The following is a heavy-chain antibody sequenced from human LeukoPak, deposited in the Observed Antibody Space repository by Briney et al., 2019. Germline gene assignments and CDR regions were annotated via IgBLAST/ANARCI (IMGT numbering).Heavy chain of an antibody. J-gene: IGHJ4*02. D-gene: IGHD6-13*01. CDR3: ARRGEAAAKGGRYFDQ. V-gene: IGHV4-4*02. Sequence: SETLSLTCAVSGASISSSNWWSWVRQPPGKGLEWIGEIYHSGSTNYNPSLKSRVTISVDKSKNQISLKLSSVTAADTAVYFCARRGEAAAKGGRYFDQWGQGTLVTVSS. CDR1: GASISSSNW. CDR2: IYHSGST.